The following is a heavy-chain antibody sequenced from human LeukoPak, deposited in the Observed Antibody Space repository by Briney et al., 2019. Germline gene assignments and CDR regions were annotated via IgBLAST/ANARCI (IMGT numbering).Heavy chain of an antibody. Sequence: SETLSLTCTVSGGSVSSGSYYWSWIRQPPGKGLEWIGFIYYSGSSNYDPSLKSRVTTSVDTSKNQFSLKLSSVTAADTAVYYCARAGYCSSTSCPSDYYYGMDVWGQGTTVTVPS. J-gene: IGHJ6*02. CDR2: IYYSGSS. CDR1: GGSVSSGSYY. CDR3: ARAGYCSSTSCPSDYYYGMDV. V-gene: IGHV4-61*01. D-gene: IGHD2-2*01.